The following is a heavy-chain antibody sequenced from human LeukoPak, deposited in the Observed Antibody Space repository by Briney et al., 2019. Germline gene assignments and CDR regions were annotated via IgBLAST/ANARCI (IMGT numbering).Heavy chain of an antibody. CDR2: IYYSGSR. J-gene: IGHJ6*03. D-gene: IGHD1-26*01. CDR1: GCSISSRTYY. Sequence: SETLSLTCTVSGCSISSRTYYWGWIRQPPGKGLEWIGSIYYSGSRADNSSLKSRVTMSVDTYRNQFSLNLSYVTAADTAVYYCARLWVSYYYYMDVWGKGATVTVSS. CDR3: ARLWVSYYYYMDV. V-gene: IGHV4-39*01.